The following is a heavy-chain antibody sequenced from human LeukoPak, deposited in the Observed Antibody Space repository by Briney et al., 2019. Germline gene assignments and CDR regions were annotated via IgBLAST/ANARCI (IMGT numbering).Heavy chain of an antibody. CDR1: GGSISSYY. Sequence: PSETLSLTCTVSGGSISSYYWSWIRQPPGKGLEWIGYIYYSGSTNYNPSLKSRVTISVDTSKNQFSLKLSSVTAADTAVYYCASPGITMIVFPFDYWGQGTLVTVSS. V-gene: IGHV4-59*08. J-gene: IGHJ4*02. CDR2: IYYSGST. D-gene: IGHD3-22*01. CDR3: ASPGITMIVFPFDY.